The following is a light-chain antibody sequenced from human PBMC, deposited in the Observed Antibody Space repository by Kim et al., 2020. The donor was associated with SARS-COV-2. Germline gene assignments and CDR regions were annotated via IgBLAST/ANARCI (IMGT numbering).Light chain of an antibody. V-gene: IGKV3-15*01. CDR1: QSVSSN. Sequence: VSPGERATLSCRASQSVSSNLAWYQQKPGQAPRLLIYGASTRATGIPARFSGSGSGTEFTLTISSLQSEDFAVYYCQQYNNWLMYTFGQGTKLRS. CDR3: QQYNNWLMYT. J-gene: IGKJ2*01. CDR2: GAS.